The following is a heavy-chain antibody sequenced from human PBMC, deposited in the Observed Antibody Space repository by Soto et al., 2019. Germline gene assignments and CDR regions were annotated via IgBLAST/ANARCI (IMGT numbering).Heavy chain of an antibody. CDR1: GGSISSGGYY. J-gene: IGHJ6*02. Sequence: SETLSLTCTVSGGSISSGGYYWGWIRQHPGKGLEWIWYIYYNGSTYYNPSLKSRVTISVDPAKNQFSLKLSSVTAADTDVYYCARSPDSSGYYPRWYYYGMDVWGQGTTVTVSS. V-gene: IGHV4-31*03. D-gene: IGHD3-22*01. CDR2: IYYNGST. CDR3: ARSPDSSGYYPRWYYYGMDV.